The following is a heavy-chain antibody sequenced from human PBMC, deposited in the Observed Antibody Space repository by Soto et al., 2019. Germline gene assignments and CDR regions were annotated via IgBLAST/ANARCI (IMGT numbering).Heavy chain of an antibody. V-gene: IGHV1-69*13. Sequence: SVKVSCKASGGTFSSYAISWVRQAPGQGLEWMGGIIPIFGTANYAQKFQGRVTITADESTSTAYMELSSLRSEDTAVYYCARDLYSGYDLDYWGQGTLVTVSS. D-gene: IGHD5-12*01. CDR1: GGTFSSYA. J-gene: IGHJ4*02. CDR2: IIPIFGTA. CDR3: ARDLYSGYDLDY.